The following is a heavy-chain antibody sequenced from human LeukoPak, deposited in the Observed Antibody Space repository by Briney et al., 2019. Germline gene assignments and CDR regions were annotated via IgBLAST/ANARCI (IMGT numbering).Heavy chain of an antibody. J-gene: IGHJ4*02. CDR3: ARAKYQLLVAHFDY. V-gene: IGHV3-23*01. D-gene: IGHD2-2*01. Sequence: GGSLRLSCAASGFTFSSYAMSWVRQAPGKGLEWVSAISGSGGSTYYADSVKGRFTISRDNSKNTLYLQMNSLRAEDTAVYYCARAKYQLLVAHFDYWGQGTLVTVSS. CDR2: ISGSGGST. CDR1: GFTFSSYA.